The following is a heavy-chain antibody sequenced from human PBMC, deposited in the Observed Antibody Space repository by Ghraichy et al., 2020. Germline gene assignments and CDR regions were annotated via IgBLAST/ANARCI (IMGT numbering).Heavy chain of an antibody. V-gene: IGHV1-24*01. Sequence: ASVKVSCKVSGYTLTELSMHWVRQAPGKGLEWMGGFDPEDGETIYAQKFQGRVTMTEDTSTDTAYMELSSLRSEDTAVYYCATGEAAAGNTGWNYWGQGTLVTVSS. CDR1: GYTLTELS. D-gene: IGHD6-13*01. J-gene: IGHJ4*02. CDR3: ATGEAAAGNTGWNY. CDR2: FDPEDGET.